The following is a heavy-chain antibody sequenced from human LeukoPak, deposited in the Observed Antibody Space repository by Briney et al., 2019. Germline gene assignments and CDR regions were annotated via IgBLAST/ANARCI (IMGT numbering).Heavy chain of an antibody. CDR3: ARSPYYDSSGYESYYFDY. V-gene: IGHV4-31*03. J-gene: IGHJ4*02. CDR1: GGSISSGGYY. CDR2: IYYSGST. Sequence: SETLSLTCTVSGGSISSGGYYWSWIRQHPGKGLEWIGYIYYSGSTYYNPSLKSRVTISVDTSKNQFSLKLSSVTAADTAVYYCARSPYYDSSGYESYYFDYWGQGTLVTVSS. D-gene: IGHD3-22*01.